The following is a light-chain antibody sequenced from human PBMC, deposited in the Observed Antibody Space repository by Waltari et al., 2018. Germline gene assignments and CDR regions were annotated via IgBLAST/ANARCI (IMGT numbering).Light chain of an antibody. CDR2: DVT. Sequence: QSALTQPASVSGSPGQSITIPCTGTSSDVGGYNFVSWYQQHPGKVPKLIISDVTTRPSGVSHRFSASKSGNTASLTISGLQADDEADYYCCSYAGYSLIFGGGTKVTVL. CDR3: CSYAGYSLI. J-gene: IGLJ2*01. V-gene: IGLV2-23*02. CDR1: SSDVGGYNF.